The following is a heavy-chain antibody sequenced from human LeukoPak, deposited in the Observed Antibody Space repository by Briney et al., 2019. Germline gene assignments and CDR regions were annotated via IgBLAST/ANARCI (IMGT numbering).Heavy chain of an antibody. J-gene: IGHJ4*02. D-gene: IGHD7-27*01. CDR2: MSPKSGNT. CDR3: VRTPPNWGADY. CDR1: GYTFTSYD. Sequence: ASVKVSCKASGYTFTSYDINWVRQATGQGLEWMGWMSPKSGNTGYAQKFQDRVTMTGNTAISTAYMELSSLRSEDTAVYYCVRTPPNWGADYWGQGALVTVSS. V-gene: IGHV1-8*01.